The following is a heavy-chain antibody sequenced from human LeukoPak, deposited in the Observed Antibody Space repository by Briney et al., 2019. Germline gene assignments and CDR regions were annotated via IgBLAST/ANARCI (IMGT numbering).Heavy chain of an antibody. J-gene: IGHJ4*02. CDR2: TYYRSKWYN. CDR1: GDSVSSNSAA. D-gene: IGHD2-8*02. CDR3: ARDLLAVTATRSDYFDY. V-gene: IGHV6-1*01. Sequence: SQTLSLTCAISGDSVSSNSAAWNWTRQSPSRGLEWLGRTYYRSKWYNDYAVSVRSRITINPDTSKNQFSLQLNSVTPEDTAVYYCARDLLAVTATRSDYFDYWGQGTLVTVSS.